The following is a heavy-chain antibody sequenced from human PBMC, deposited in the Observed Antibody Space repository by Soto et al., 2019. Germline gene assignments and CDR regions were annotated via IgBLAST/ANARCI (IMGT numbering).Heavy chain of an antibody. J-gene: IGHJ6*02. D-gene: IGHD4-17*01. CDR2: INSDGSKT. Sequence: GGSLRLSCAASGFTFIDYWMHWVREAPGKGLVWVSRINSDGSKTNYADSVRGRFTISRDNAKNTLYVQMNSLRAEDTAVYYCARGPGYGDYSPYYYYGMDVWGQGTTVTVSS. CDR1: GFTFIDYW. CDR3: ARGPGYGDYSPYYYYGMDV. V-gene: IGHV3-74*01.